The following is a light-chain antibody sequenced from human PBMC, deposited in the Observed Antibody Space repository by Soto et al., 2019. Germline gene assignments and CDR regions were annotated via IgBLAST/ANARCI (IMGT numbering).Light chain of an antibody. CDR3: QQSNKWPYT. Sequence: EIVMTQSPATLSVSPGERATLSCRASQSVSSNLAWYQQKPGQAPRLLFYGASTRATGNPARFSGTGSGTDFTLTISSLQSEDFAVYYCQQSNKWPYTFGQGTKLEIK. J-gene: IGKJ2*01. CDR2: GAS. V-gene: IGKV3-15*01. CDR1: QSVSSN.